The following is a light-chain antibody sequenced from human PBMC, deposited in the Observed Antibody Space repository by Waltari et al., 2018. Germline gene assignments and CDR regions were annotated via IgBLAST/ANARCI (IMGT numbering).Light chain of an antibody. J-gene: IGKJ2*01. CDR2: GAS. CDR1: QTISYN. V-gene: IGKV3-15*01. Sequence: EIVLTQSPSTLSVSPGERDILSCRASQTISYNLAWYQQRPGQPPRLLIYGASARAAAIPVRFSGSGSGTEFTLTISGLQSEDFAVYYCQHYHQWPPYTFGQGTKVE. CDR3: QHYHQWPPYT.